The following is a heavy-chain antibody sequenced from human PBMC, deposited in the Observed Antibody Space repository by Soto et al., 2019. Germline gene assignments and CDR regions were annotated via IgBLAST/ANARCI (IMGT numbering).Heavy chain of an antibody. V-gene: IGHV1-69*13. CDR2: IIPIFGTA. D-gene: IGHD3-3*02. CDR1: GGTFSSYA. Sequence: GASVKVSCKASGGTFSSYAISWVRQAPGQGLEWMGGIIPIFGTANYAQKFQGRVTITADESTSTAYMELNRLRVEDTARYFCVSWVSVHFNYWGPGTLVTVSS. J-gene: IGHJ4*02. CDR3: VSWVSVHFNY.